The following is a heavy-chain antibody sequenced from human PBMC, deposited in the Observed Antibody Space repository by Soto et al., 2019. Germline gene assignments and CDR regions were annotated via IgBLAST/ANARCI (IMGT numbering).Heavy chain of an antibody. D-gene: IGHD6-13*01. CDR3: ARVPVITAAGTAWFHP. V-gene: IGHV3-7*01. Sequence: LRLSCAASGFTFSKYWMSWVRQAPGKGLEWVANIKQDGSEKYYVDSVKGRFTISRDNAKNSLSLQMNSLRAEDTAVYYCARVPVITAAGTAWFHPWGQGTRVTVSS. J-gene: IGHJ5*02. CDR1: GFTFSKYW. CDR2: IKQDGSEK.